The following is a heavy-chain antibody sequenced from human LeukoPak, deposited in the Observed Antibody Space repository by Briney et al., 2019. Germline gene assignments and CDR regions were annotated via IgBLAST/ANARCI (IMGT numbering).Heavy chain of an antibody. CDR3: VRGSLASGVVVYYYYYLDV. V-gene: IGHV3-48*01. CDR2: ISASRGIT. CDR1: GFTVSSNE. D-gene: IGHD3-3*01. Sequence: GGSLRLSCAASGFTVSSNEMSWVRQAPGMGLEWLSYISASRGITYYADSVKGRFTISRDNAKNSLYLQMNSLGAEDTAVYYCVRGSLASGVVVYYYYYLDVWGKGTTVTVSS. J-gene: IGHJ6*03.